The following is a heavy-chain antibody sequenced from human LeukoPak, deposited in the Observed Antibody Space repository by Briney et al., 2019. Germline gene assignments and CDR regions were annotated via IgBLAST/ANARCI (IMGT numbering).Heavy chain of an antibody. CDR2: IDPSGSA. D-gene: IGHD3-9*01. CDR1: GGSISPYY. Sequence: PSETLSLTCVVSGGSISPYYWSWIRQSPGKGLEWIGYIDPSGSASYNPSLKSRVTIFVDTSKNLVSLILTSVSASDTAIYYCARDHWLFSSKTWYYYGMDVWGQGTRVTVSS. J-gene: IGHJ6*02. V-gene: IGHV4-59*01. CDR3: ARDHWLFSSKTWYYYGMDV.